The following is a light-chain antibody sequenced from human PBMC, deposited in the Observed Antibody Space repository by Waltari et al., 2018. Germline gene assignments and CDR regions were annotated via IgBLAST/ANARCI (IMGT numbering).Light chain of an antibody. V-gene: IGKV1-5*03. CDR1: QGISSW. CDR2: RAA. J-gene: IGKJ2*03. Sequence: DIQLTQSSSTLSASAGDRVTITGRASQGISSWLAWYQQKPGKAPNLLTSRAASLESGVPSRFSGSGSGTEFSLTISSLQPDDFATYYCQQYSSYNSFGQGTKLEI. CDR3: QQYSSYNS.